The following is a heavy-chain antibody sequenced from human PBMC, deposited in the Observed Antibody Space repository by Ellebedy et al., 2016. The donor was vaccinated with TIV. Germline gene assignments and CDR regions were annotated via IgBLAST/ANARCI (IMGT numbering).Heavy chain of an antibody. CDR2: IGTAGDT. D-gene: IGHD6-19*01. CDR3: ARATSGFDL. J-gene: IGHJ2*01. V-gene: IGHV3-13*01. CDR1: GFTFSSHD. Sequence: GESLKISCAASGFTFSSHDMHWVRQATGKGLEWVSAIGTAGDTYYPGSVKGRFTISRENVKNSLYLQMNSLRAEDTAVYYCARATSGFDLWGRGTLVTVSS.